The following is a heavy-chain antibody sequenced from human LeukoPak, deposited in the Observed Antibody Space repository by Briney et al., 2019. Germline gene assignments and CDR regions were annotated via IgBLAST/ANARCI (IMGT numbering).Heavy chain of an antibody. D-gene: IGHD5-12*01. Sequence: GGSLRLSCAASGFTFSSYSMNWVRQAPGKGLEWVSSISSSSSYIYYADSVKGRFTISRDNAKNSLYLQMYSLRAEDTAVYYCARGGSYSGYDPYYFDYWGQGTLVTVSS. CDR2: ISSSSSYI. CDR3: ARGGSYSGYDPYYFDY. CDR1: GFTFSSYS. V-gene: IGHV3-21*01. J-gene: IGHJ4*02.